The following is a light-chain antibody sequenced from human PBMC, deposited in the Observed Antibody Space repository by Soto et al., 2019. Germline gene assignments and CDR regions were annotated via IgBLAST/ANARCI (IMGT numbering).Light chain of an antibody. CDR1: QSVSSNY. CDR2: GTS. CDR3: QQYGNSPRYS. Sequence: EIVLTQSPGTLSLSLGERATLSCRASQSVSSNYLAWYQQKPGQAPRLLIYGTSSRATGIPDRFSGSGSGTDFTLSISRLEPEDFVVYYCQQYGNSPRYSFGQGTRLDIK. J-gene: IGKJ2*03. V-gene: IGKV3-20*01.